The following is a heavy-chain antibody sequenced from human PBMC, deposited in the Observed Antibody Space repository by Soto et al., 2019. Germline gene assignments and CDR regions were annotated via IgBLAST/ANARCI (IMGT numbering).Heavy chain of an antibody. D-gene: IGHD3-10*01. CDR1: GFTFIDAW. J-gene: IGHJ5*02. V-gene: IGHV3-15*01. CDR2: IKSKTDGGTT. Sequence: PWGSLSRSCSASGFTFIDAWMTWVRQAPGKGLEWVGRIKSKTDGGTTDYVAPVKGRFTISRDDSENTLYLQMNSLKTEDTAVYYCTTTYGSGPWGQGTLVTSPQ. CDR3: TTTYGSGP.